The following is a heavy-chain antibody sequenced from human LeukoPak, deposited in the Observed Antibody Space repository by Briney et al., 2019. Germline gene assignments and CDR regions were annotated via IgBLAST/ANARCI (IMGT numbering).Heavy chain of an antibody. Sequence: SETLSLTCSVSGASISSGSYYWSWIRQPAGKALEWIGSIYHSGSTYYNPSLKSRVTISVDTSKNQFSLKLSSVTAADTAVYYCARDYYDSSGYYYGIHDYWGQGTLVTVSS. V-gene: IGHV4-39*07. CDR3: ARDYYDSSGYYYGIHDY. D-gene: IGHD3-22*01. J-gene: IGHJ4*02. CDR1: GASISSGSYY. CDR2: IYHSGST.